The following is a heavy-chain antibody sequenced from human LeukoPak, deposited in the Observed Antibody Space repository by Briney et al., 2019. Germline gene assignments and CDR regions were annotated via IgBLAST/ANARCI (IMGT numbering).Heavy chain of an antibody. CDR3: AGFCASSTCYNGGTNFAF. V-gene: IGHV4-61*02. CDR1: GGSISSGGYY. J-gene: IGHJ4*02. D-gene: IGHD2-2*01. CDR2: IFSSGNS. Sequence: PSETLSLTCTVSGGSISSGGYYWSWIRQPAGKRLEYIGRIFSSGNSNYNPSLKSRVTMSMDTSKNQFSLNLSSVTAADSAVYYCAGFCASSTCYNGGTNFAFWGQGALVTVSS.